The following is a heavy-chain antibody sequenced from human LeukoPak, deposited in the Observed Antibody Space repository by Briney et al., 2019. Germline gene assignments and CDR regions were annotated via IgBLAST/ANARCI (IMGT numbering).Heavy chain of an antibody. CDR3: ARFPRY. J-gene: IGHJ4*02. CDR1: GYSISSGYY. V-gene: IGHV4-38-2*02. CDR2: IYHSGST. Sequence: PSETLSLTCTVSGYSISSGYYWGWIRQPPGKGLEWIGSIYHSGSTYYNPSLKSRVTISVDTSKNQFSLKLSSVTAAGTAVYYCARFPRYWGQGILVTVSS.